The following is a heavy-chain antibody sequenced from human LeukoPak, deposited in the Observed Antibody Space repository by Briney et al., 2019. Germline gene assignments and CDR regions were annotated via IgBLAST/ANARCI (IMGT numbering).Heavy chain of an antibody. CDR1: GGTFSSYA. Sequence: SVKVSCKASGGTFSSYAISWVRQAPGQGLEWMGGIIPIFGTANYAQKFQGRVTITADESTSTAYMELSSLRSEDTAVYYCAKDQHCSSTSCYTGLAYWGQGTLVTVSS. V-gene: IGHV1-69*01. D-gene: IGHD2-2*02. CDR3: AKDQHCSSTSCYTGLAY. CDR2: IIPIFGTA. J-gene: IGHJ4*02.